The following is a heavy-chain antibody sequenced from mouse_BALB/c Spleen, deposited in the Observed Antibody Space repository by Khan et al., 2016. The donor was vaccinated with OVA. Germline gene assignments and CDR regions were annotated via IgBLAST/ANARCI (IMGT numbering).Heavy chain of an antibody. CDR3: ARPPYFSYVMGY. V-gene: IGHV9-3-1*01. CDR2: INTYTGEP. CDR1: GYTFTNYG. D-gene: IGHD2-10*01. Sequence: QIQLVQSGPELKKPGETVKISCKASGYTFTNYGMNWVKQAPGKGLKWMGWINTYTGEPTYADDFKGRFAFSLETSASTAYLQINNLKNEDTATYFCARPPYFSYVMGYRGQGTSGNVSS. J-gene: IGHJ4*01.